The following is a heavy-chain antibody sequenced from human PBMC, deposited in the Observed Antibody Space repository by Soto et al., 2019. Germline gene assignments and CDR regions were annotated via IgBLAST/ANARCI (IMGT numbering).Heavy chain of an antibody. CDR3: AKDRSGTHIAVAGLWFDP. V-gene: IGHV3-23*01. D-gene: IGHD6-19*01. Sequence: EVQLLESGGGLVQPGGSLRLSCAASGFTFNSYAMSWVRQAPGKGLEWVSAISGSGGSTYYADSVKGRFTISRDNSKNTLYLQMNSLRAEDTAVYYCAKDRSGTHIAVAGLWFDPWGQGTLVTVSS. CDR1: GFTFNSYA. J-gene: IGHJ5*02. CDR2: ISGSGGST.